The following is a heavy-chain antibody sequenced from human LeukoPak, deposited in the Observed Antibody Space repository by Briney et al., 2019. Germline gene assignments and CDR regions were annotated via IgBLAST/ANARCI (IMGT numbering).Heavy chain of an antibody. D-gene: IGHD3-22*01. Sequence: GASVKVSCKASGYTFTGYYMHWVRQAPGKGLEWMGGFDPEDGETIYAQKFQGRVTMTEDTSTDTAYMELSSLRSEGTAVYYCATDSHYYDSSGYYNWFDPWGQGTLVTVSS. CDR2: FDPEDGET. J-gene: IGHJ5*02. CDR3: ATDSHYYDSSGYYNWFDP. CDR1: GYTFTGYY. V-gene: IGHV1-24*01.